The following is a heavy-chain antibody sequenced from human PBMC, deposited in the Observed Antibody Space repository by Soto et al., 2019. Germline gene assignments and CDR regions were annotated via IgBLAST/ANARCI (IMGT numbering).Heavy chain of an antibody. CDR1: GFTFSRYA. CDR3: AKAFFPERRNSFAH. J-gene: IGHJ4*01. Sequence: PGGSLRLSCAASGFTFSRYAMDWVRQAPGKGLEWVSAISNSFSDGNTHYADSVKGRFTISRDNDKNTVFLEMNFLRAEDTAVYPCAKAFFPERRNSFAHRGHGTAVALSS. V-gene: IGHV3-23*01. D-gene: IGHD1-1*01. CDR2: ISNSFSDGNT.